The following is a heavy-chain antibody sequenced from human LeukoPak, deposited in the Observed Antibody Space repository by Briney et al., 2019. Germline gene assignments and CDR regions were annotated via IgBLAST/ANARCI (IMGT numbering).Heavy chain of an antibody. CDR1: GYTFTSYR. J-gene: IGHJ6*02. CDR2: INAGNGNT. Sequence: ASVKVSCKASGYTFTSYRISWVRQAPGQRLEWMGWINAGNGNTKYSQKFQGRVTITRDTSASTAYMELSSLRSEDTAVYYCARDPITYYGMDVWDQGTTVTVSS. CDR3: ARDPITYYGMDV. V-gene: IGHV1-3*01. D-gene: IGHD1-14*01.